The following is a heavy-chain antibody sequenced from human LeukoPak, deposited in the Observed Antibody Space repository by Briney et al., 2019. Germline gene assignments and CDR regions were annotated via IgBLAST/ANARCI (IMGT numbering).Heavy chain of an antibody. CDR2: INHSGST. V-gene: IGHV4-34*01. J-gene: IGHJ5*02. D-gene: IGHD3-3*01. CDR1: GGSFSGYY. CDR3: ARFSRFTGYNWFDP. Sequence: SETLSLTCAVYGGSFSGYYWSWIRQPPGKGLEWIGEINHSGSTNYNPSLKSRVTISVDTSKNQFSLKLSSVTAADTAVYYCARFSRFTGYNWFDPWGQGTLVTVSS.